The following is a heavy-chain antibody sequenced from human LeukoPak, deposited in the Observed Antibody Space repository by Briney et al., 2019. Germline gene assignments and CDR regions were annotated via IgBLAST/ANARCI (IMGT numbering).Heavy chain of an antibody. CDR2: IYYSGST. D-gene: IGHD6-19*01. CDR1: GGSISSYY. J-gene: IGHJ6*02. Sequence: SETLSLTCTVSGGSISSYYWSWIRQPPGKGLEWIGYIYYSGSTNYNPSLKSRVTISVDTSKNQFSLKLSSVTAADTAVYYCARNRGWYITDVWGQGAAVTVSS. CDR3: ARNRGWYITDV. V-gene: IGHV4-59*01.